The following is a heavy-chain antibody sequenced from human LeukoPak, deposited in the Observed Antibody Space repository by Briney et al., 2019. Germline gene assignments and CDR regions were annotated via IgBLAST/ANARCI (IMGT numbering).Heavy chain of an antibody. V-gene: IGHV4-61*02. J-gene: IGHJ3*02. CDR1: GGSISSGSYY. Sequence: SQTLSLTCTVSGGSISSGSYYWSWIRQPAGKGLEWIGRIYTSGSTNYNPSLKSRVTISVDTSKNQFSLKLSSVTAADTAVYYCARGHAFDIWGQGTMVTVSS. CDR2: IYTSGST. CDR3: ARGHAFDI.